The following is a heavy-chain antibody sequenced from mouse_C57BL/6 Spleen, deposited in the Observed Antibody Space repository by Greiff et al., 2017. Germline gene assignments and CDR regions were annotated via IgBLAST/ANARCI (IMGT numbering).Heavy chain of an antibody. J-gene: IGHJ3*01. CDR1: GYTFTSYW. V-gene: IGHV1-52*01. Sequence: QVQLQQPGAELVRPGSSVKLSCKASGYTFTSYWMHWVKQRPIQGLEWFGNIDPSDSETHYNQKFKDKATLTVDKSSSTAYMQLSSLTSEDSAVYYCAIERAYFGLAYWGQGTLVTVSA. D-gene: IGHD1-2*01. CDR2: IDPSDSET. CDR3: AIERAYFGLAY.